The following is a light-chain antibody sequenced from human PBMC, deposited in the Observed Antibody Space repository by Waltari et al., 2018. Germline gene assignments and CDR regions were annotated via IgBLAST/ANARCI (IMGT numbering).Light chain of an antibody. CDR3: QQHNDWPRT. Sequence: EVEMTQSPATLSVSPGERVTLSCRASQSGSINLSWYQQKPGQAPRLLMYSASIRAAGVPARFSGSGSGTEFALTISSLQSEDIAVYYCQQHNDWPRTFGQGTKVEI. CDR2: SAS. J-gene: IGKJ1*01. V-gene: IGKV3-15*01. CDR1: QSGSIN.